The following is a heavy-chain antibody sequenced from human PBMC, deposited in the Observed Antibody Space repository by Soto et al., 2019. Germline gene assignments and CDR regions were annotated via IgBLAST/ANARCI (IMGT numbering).Heavy chain of an antibody. CDR2: ISGYKNNT. V-gene: IGHV1-18*01. D-gene: IGHD2-21*01. J-gene: IGHJ3*02. CDR3: ARDGPTIVAKDAFDI. CDR1: GYTFTTYG. Sequence: QGQLVQSGVEVKKPGASVKVSCKASGYTFTTYGISWVRQAPGQGLEWMGWISGYKNNTDYAQKFQGRVTMTTDTSTTTVYMDLGSLRSDDTAMYYCARDGPTIVAKDAFDIWGQGTIVTVSS.